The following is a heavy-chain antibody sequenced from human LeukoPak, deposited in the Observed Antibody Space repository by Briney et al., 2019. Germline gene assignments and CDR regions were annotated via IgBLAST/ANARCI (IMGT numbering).Heavy chain of an antibody. CDR3: ARSSGSSYYGTDV. V-gene: IGHV3-66*01. Sequence: GGSLRLSCAASGFTVSSNYMSWVRQAPGKGLEWVSVIYSGGSTYYADSVKGRFTISRDNSKNTLYLQMNSLRAEDTAVYYCARSSGSSYYGTDVWGQGTTVTVSS. CDR1: GFTVSSNY. J-gene: IGHJ6*02. CDR2: IYSGGST. D-gene: IGHD3-10*01.